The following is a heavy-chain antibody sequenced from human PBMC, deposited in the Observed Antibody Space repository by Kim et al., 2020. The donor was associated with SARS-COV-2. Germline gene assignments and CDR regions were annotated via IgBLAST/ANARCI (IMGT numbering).Heavy chain of an antibody. CDR3: ARDEYSSGWSSFDY. CDR2: ISYDGSNK. V-gene: IGHV3-30*04. J-gene: IGHJ4*02. Sequence: GGSLRLSCAASGFTFSSYAMHWVRQAPGKGLEWVAVISYDGSNKYYADSVKGRFTISRDNSKNTLYLQMNSLRAEDTAVYYCARDEYSSGWSSFDYWGQGTLVTVSS. CDR1: GFTFSSYA. D-gene: IGHD6-19*01.